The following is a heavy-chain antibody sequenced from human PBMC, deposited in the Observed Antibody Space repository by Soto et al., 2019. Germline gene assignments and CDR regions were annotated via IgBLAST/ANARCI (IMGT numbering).Heavy chain of an antibody. Sequence: QITLKESGPTLVKPTQTLTLTCTFSGFSLSTSRVGVGWIRQPPGKALEWLAVIYWDDSKTYRPSLKSRLTNTNDTSKNQVALTMTNMYPVDTATSYIAHAYGGRSLSWGQGTLVTVSS. CDR1: GFSLSTSRVG. CDR3: AHAYGGRSLS. J-gene: IGHJ5*02. CDR2: IYWDDSK. V-gene: IGHV2-5*02. D-gene: IGHD1-26*01.